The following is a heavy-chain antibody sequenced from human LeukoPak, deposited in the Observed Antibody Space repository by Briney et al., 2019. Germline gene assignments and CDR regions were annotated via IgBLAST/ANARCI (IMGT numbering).Heavy chain of an antibody. Sequence: ARSLTLSCVASRFTLNSNWMSWVRQAPGKVLEWVVNIKQDGSEKYYVVSGKGRFTISRDNAKNSLSLQMNSLRAEDTAVYYCARDKYYDRYFDSWGRGTLVTVSS. CDR2: IKQDGSEK. J-gene: IGHJ4*02. D-gene: IGHD3-22*01. CDR3: ARDKYYDRYFDS. CDR1: RFTLNSNW. V-gene: IGHV3-7*01.